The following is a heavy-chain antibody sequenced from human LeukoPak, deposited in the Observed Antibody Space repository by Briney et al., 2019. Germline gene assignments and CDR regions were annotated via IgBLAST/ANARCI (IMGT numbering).Heavy chain of an antibody. V-gene: IGHV3-23*01. CDR3: AKVTGSGSYLADAFDI. J-gene: IGHJ3*02. D-gene: IGHD3-10*01. CDR1: GLTFSSYG. CDR2: ISGSGDST. Sequence: PGGSLRLSCAASGLTFSSYGMNWVRQAPGKGLEWVSAISGSGDSTYHADSVGGRFTVSRDNSKNTLYLQMKSLSAEDTAVYYCAKVTGSGSYLADAFDIWGHGTVVTVSS.